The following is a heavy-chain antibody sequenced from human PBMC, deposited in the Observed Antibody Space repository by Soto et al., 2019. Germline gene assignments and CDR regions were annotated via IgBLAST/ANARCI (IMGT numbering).Heavy chain of an antibody. CDR1: GYSIASGYY. Sequence: SETLSLTCAVSGYSIASGYYWAWIRQSPGKGLEWIGSIYHAGSVYYNPSLNSRVAVSLDTSKNHFSLKLTSMTAADTAVYYCARTFDYYGMDVWGQGTTVTVSS. CDR2: IYHAGSV. CDR3: ARTFDYYGMDV. J-gene: IGHJ6*02. V-gene: IGHV4-38-2*01.